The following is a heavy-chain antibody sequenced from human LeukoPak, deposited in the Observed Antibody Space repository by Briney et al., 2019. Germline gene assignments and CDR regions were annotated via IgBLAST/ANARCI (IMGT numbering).Heavy chain of an antibody. CDR2: ISWNSGSI. D-gene: IGHD5-24*01. CDR3: AKDVDGYNS. CDR1: GFTFDDYA. J-gene: IGHJ4*02. V-gene: IGHV3-9*01. Sequence: TGGSLRLSCAASGFTFDDYAMHWVRQAPGKGLEWVSGISWNSGSIGYADSVKGRFTISRDNAKNSLYLQMNSLRAEDTAVYYCAKDVDGYNSWGQGTLVTVSS.